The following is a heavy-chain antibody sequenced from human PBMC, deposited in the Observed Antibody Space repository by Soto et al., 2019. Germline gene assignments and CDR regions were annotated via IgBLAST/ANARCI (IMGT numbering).Heavy chain of an antibody. V-gene: IGHV3-23*01. CDR2: ISGSGSST. D-gene: IGHD6-6*01. CDR1: GLTFSNYA. J-gene: IGHJ4*02. Sequence: GGSLRLSCAASGLTFSNYAMSWVRQAPGKGLEWVSTISGSGSSTYYADSVKGRFTISRDNSKNTLYLQMNSLRAEDTAVYYCAKEQRSTSTRGSFDLWGQGTLVTVPS. CDR3: AKEQRSTSTRGSFDL.